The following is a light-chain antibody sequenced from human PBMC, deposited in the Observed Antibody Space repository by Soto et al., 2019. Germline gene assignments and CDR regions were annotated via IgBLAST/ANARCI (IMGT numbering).Light chain of an antibody. V-gene: IGKV3-20*01. J-gene: IGKJ1*01. CDR2: QAS. CDR3: QQYWSSPRT. CDR1: QSVRSTY. Sequence: EVVLTQSPGTLSLSPGERATLSCRASQSVRSTYLAWYRQNPGQAPRLRIYQASNRATGIPDRFSGSGSGADSTLTISRLEPEDFAVYYCQQYWSSPRTFGQGTKVDIK.